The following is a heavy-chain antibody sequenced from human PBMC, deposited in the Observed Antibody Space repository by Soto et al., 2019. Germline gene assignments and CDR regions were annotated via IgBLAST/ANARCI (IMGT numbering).Heavy chain of an antibody. Sequence: GGSLRLSCVASGFTFTDAWMSWVRQAPGKGLEWVSGIYDDTSSTYYADSVKGRFTISRDNSKNTLYLQMNSLRAEDTAVYYCATYSGNYERYGVYYGMDVWGQGTTVTVSS. CDR2: IYDDTSST. D-gene: IGHD1-26*01. V-gene: IGHV3-23*01. J-gene: IGHJ6*02. CDR3: ATYSGNYERYGVYYGMDV. CDR1: GFTFTDAW.